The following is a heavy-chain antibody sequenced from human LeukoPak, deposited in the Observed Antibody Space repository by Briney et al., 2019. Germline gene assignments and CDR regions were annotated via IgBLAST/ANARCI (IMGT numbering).Heavy chain of an antibody. V-gene: IGHV3-43*02. CDR2: ISGDGDRT. CDR1: GINFNTYA. CDR3: AKDRGYEVVFDP. J-gene: IGHJ5*02. Sequence: GGPLRLSCAASGINFNTYAMHWVRQAPGKGLEWVSLISGDGDRTSYADSVKGRFTISRDNDKNSLYLQMNSLRIEDTALYYCAKDRGYEVVFDPWGRGTLVAVSS. D-gene: IGHD5-12*01.